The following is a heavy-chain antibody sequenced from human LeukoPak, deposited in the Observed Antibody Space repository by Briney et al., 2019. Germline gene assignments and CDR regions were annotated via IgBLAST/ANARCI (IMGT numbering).Heavy chain of an antibody. Sequence: GGSLRLSCAASGFTFSSYSMNWVRQAPGKGPEWVSSISSSSSYIYYADSVKGRFTISRDNAKNSLYLQMNSLRAEDTAVYYCARDSTYYHDSSGYYPRGQGTLVTVSS. CDR2: ISSSSSYI. V-gene: IGHV3-21*01. D-gene: IGHD3-22*01. J-gene: IGHJ4*02. CDR1: GFTFSSYS. CDR3: ARDSTYYHDSSGYYP.